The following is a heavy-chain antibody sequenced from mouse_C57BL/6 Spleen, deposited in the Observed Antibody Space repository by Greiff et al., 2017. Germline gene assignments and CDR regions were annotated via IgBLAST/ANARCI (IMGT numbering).Heavy chain of an antibody. CDR1: GFTFSDYG. V-gene: IGHV5-17*01. Sequence: EVKLMESGGGLVKPGGSLKLSCAASGFTFSDYGMHWVRQAPEKGLEWVAYISSGSSTIYYADTVKGRFTISRDNAKNTLFLQMTSLRSEDTAMYYCARRNYGSSYVGYYFDYWGQGTTLTVSS. CDR3: ARRNYGSSYVGYYFDY. D-gene: IGHD1-1*01. J-gene: IGHJ2*01. CDR2: ISSGSSTI.